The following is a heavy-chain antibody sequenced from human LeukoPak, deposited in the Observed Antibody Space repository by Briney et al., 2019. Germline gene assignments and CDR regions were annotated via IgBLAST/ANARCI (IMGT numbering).Heavy chain of an antibody. J-gene: IGHJ6*02. CDR2: INPNSAGT. Sequence: ASVKVSCKASGYTFAGYYMHWVRQAPGQRLEWIGWINPNSAGTNYAQKSQGRVTMTRDTSISTAYMQLSRLRSDATAVYYCASFETYYYGSGSSYYYYGMDVWGQGTTVTVSS. V-gene: IGHV1-2*02. CDR3: ASFETYYYGSGSSYYYYGMDV. D-gene: IGHD3-10*01. CDR1: GYTFAGYY.